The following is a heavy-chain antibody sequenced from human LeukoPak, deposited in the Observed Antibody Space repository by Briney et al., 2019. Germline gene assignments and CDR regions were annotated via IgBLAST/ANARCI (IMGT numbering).Heavy chain of an antibody. Sequence: GRSLRLSCAASGFTFDDYAMHWVRQAPGKGLEWVSGISWNSGSIGYADSVKGRFTISRDNSKNTLYLQMNSLRAEDTAVYYCARAETVQWLASHNYFDYWGQGTLVTVSS. J-gene: IGHJ4*02. D-gene: IGHD6-19*01. CDR3: ARAETVQWLASHNYFDY. CDR1: GFTFDDYA. CDR2: ISWNSGSI. V-gene: IGHV3-9*01.